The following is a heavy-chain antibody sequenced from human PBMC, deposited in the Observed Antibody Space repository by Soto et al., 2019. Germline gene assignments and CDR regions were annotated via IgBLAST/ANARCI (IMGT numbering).Heavy chain of an antibody. V-gene: IGHV4-34*01. D-gene: IGHD5-12*01. CDR1: GGSFSGYY. Sequence: SETLSLTCAVYGGSFSGYYWSWIRQPPGKGLEWIGEINHSGSTNYNPSLKSRVTISVDTSKNQFSLKLSSVTAADTAVYYCARSGGYSGYDGLFDYWGQGTLVTVSS. CDR2: INHSGST. J-gene: IGHJ4*02. CDR3: ARSGGYSGYDGLFDY.